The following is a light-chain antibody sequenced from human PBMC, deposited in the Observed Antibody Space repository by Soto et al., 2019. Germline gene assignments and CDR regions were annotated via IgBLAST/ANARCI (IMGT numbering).Light chain of an antibody. V-gene: IGKV4-1*01. Sequence: DIVMTQSPDSLAVSLGERATINCKSSQSVLYSSNNKNYLAWYQQKPGQPPKLLIYWASTRESGVPDRFSGSGSGTDFTLTISSLQAEDVAVYYCHQYSTTPNTFGQGTKLEIK. CDR1: QSVLYSSNNKNY. CDR2: WAS. J-gene: IGKJ2*01. CDR3: HQYSTTPNT.